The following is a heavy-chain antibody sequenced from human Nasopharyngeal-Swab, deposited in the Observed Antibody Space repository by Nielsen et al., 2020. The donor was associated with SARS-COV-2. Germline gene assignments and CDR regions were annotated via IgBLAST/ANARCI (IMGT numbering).Heavy chain of an antibody. V-gene: IGHV4-39*07. CDR2: IYYSGST. Sequence: SETLSLTCTVSGGSISSSSYYWGWIRQPPGKGLEWIGSIYYSGSTYYNPSLKSRVTISVDTFKNQFSLKLSSVTAADTAVYYCVGSSWYGDYYYYYGMDVWGQGTTVTVSS. CDR3: VGSSWYGDYYYYYGMDV. CDR1: GGSISSSSYY. J-gene: IGHJ6*02. D-gene: IGHD6-13*01.